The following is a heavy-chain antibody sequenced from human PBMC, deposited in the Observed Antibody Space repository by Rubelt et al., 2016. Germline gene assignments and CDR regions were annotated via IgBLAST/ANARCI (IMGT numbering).Heavy chain of an antibody. D-gene: IGHD3-22*01. CDR3: ARTYYYDSSGPVDY. CDR1: GGSFSGYY. V-gene: IGHV4-34*02. Sequence: QLQQGGARILKPSETLSLTCAVYGGSFSGYYWTWIRQPPGKGLEWIGEINQSGSTNYNPSLKSRVTVSVDTSKKQFSLKRCAVIAADTAVYYCARTYYYDSSGPVDYWGQGTLVTVSS. CDR2: INQSGST. J-gene: IGHJ4*02.